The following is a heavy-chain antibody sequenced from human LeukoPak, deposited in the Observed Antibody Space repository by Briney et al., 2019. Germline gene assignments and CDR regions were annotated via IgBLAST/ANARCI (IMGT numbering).Heavy chain of an antibody. Sequence: GGSLRLSCAASGFTFSSYAMHWVRQAPGKGLEWVAVISYDGSNKYYADSVNGRFTISRDNSKNTLYLQMNSLRAEDTAVYYCARRESSSGWYEEDYFDYWGQGTLVTVSS. D-gene: IGHD6-19*01. CDR1: GFTFSSYA. J-gene: IGHJ4*02. V-gene: IGHV3-30-3*01. CDR3: ARRESSSGWYEEDYFDY. CDR2: ISYDGSNK.